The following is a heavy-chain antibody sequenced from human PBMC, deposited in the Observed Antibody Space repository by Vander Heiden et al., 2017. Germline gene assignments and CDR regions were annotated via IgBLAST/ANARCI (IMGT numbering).Heavy chain of an antibody. Sequence: EVQLVESGGGLVQPGGSLRLSCAASGFTFSSYSMNWVRQAPGKGLEWVSYISSSSSTIYYADSVKGRFTISRDNAKNSLYLQMNSLRDEDTAVYYCARDSIRLRYFDWFCYFDYWGQGTLVTVSS. CDR2: ISSSSSTI. CDR1: GFTFSSYS. J-gene: IGHJ4*02. D-gene: IGHD3-9*01. CDR3: ARDSIRLRYFDWFCYFDY. V-gene: IGHV3-48*02.